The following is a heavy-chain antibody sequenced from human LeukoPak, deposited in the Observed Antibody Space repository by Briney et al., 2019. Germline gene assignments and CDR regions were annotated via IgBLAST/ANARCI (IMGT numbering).Heavy chain of an antibody. V-gene: IGHV3-23*01. CDR3: AKSRPIDLQPLRQGYYFDY. CDR2: ISGSGGST. J-gene: IGHJ4*02. Sequence: GGSLRLSCAASGFTFSSYAMSWVRQAPGKGLEWVPAISGSGGSTYYADSVKGRFTISRDNSKNTLYLQMNSLRAEDTAVYYCAKSRPIDLQPLRQGYYFDYWGQGTLVTVSS. CDR1: GFTFSSYA. D-gene: IGHD3/OR15-3a*01.